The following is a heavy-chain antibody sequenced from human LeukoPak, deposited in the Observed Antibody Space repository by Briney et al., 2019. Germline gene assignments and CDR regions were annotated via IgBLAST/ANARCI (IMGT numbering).Heavy chain of an antibody. CDR1: GVSINSHY. J-gene: IGHJ6*03. CDR3: ARVLQNYYHMDV. D-gene: IGHD3-3*01. CDR2: IYDSGSA. V-gene: IGHV4-59*11. Sequence: PSETLSLTCTVSGVSINSHYWSWIRQPPGKGLEWIGFIYDSGSANYNSSLKSRVTMTVNTSKNQFSLQLNSVSAADTAVYYCARVLQNYYHMDVWGKGTTVTVSS.